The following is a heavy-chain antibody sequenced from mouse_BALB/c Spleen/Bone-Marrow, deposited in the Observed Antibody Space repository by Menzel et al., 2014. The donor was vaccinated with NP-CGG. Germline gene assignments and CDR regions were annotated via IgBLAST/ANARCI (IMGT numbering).Heavy chain of an antibody. Sequence: EVMLVESGGGLVQPGGSMKLSCVASGFTFSNYWMNWVRRSPEKGLEWVAEIRLKSNNYATHYAESVKGRFTISRDDSKSSVYLQMNNLRAEDTGIYYCTTGFAHWGQGTLVTVSA. V-gene: IGHV6-6*02. J-gene: IGHJ3*01. CDR2: IRLKSNNYAT. CDR3: TTGFAH. CDR1: GFTFSNYW.